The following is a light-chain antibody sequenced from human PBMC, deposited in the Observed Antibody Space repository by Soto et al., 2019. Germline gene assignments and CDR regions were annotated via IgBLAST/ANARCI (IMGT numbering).Light chain of an antibody. V-gene: IGLV2-14*01. CDR3: SSYTSSFSYV. CDR1: SSDVGGYNY. CDR2: DVS. J-gene: IGLJ1*01. Sequence: QSVLTQPASVSGSPGQSITISCTGTSSDVGGYNYVSWYQQHPGKAPKLMIYDVSNRPSGVSNRFSGPKSGNTASLTISGLQAEDEADYYCSSYTSSFSYVFGTGTKVTVL.